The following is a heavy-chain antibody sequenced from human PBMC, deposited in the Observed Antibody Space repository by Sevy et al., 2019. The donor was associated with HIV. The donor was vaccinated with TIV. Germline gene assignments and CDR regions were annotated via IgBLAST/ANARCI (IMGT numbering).Heavy chain of an antibody. CDR3: ARESGYCSSTSCRSYYYYGMDV. Sequence: SEILSLTCTVSGSSISSYYWSWIRQPAGKGLECIGRIYTSGSTNYNPSLKSRVTMSVDTSKNQFSLKLSSVTAADTAVYYCARESGYCSSTSCRSYYYYGMDVWGQGSTVTVSS. V-gene: IGHV4-4*07. J-gene: IGHJ6*02. D-gene: IGHD2-2*01. CDR1: GSSISSYY. CDR2: IYTSGST.